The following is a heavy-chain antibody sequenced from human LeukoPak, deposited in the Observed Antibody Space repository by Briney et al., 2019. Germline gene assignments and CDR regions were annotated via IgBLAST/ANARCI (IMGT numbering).Heavy chain of an antibody. V-gene: IGHV4-4*07. D-gene: IGHD1-26*01. CDR3: TRYSGSSHPYAFDI. CDR1: GGSISSYY. J-gene: IGHJ3*02. CDR2: IYPSGST. Sequence: SETLSLTCTVSGGSISSYYWSWIRQPAGKGLEWIGRIYPSGSTNYNPSLKSRVTMSVDTSKNQSSLKLTSVTAADTAVYYCTRYSGSSHPYAFDIWGQGTMVTVSS.